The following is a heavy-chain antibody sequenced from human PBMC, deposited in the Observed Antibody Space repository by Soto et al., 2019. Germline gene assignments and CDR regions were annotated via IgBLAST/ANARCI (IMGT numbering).Heavy chain of an antibody. V-gene: IGHV4-39*01. J-gene: IGHJ4*02. CDR3: VRLAHSPEAYSYNTGYYFNFDF. CDR1: GASVGSSLYY. D-gene: IGHD3-9*01. CDR2: IYYTGLT. Sequence: QLQLQESGPGLVRPSETLSLICTVSGASVGSSLYYWGWVRQPPGKGLEWIATIYYTGLTHSNPSLKNRVTMSVDTSDNQFSLSLTSVTAADTAVYYCVRLAHSPEAYSYNTGYYFNFDFWGQGALVTVSS.